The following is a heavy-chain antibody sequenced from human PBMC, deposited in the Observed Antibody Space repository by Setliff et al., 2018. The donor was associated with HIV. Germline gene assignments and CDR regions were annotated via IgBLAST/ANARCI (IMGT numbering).Heavy chain of an antibody. V-gene: IGHV4-38-2*01. CDR2: FHHSGNT. CDR1: GYSISNDYY. CDR3: ARGRIPAAATRFYYMDV. D-gene: IGHD6-13*01. J-gene: IGHJ6*03. Sequence: SQTLSLTCAVSGYSISNDYYWGWIRQSPGKRLEWIGNFHHSGNTYYNPSLKSRVTISVDMSKNQFSLKLTSVTAADTAVYYCARGRIPAAATRFYYMDVWATGTTVTVSS.